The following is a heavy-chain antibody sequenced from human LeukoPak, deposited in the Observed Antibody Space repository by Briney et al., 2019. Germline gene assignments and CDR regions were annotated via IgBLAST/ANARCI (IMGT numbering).Heavy chain of an antibody. CDR3: ARPTYCGFDCYLNFDY. CDR1: GYTFATYF. J-gene: IGHJ4*02. Sequence: ASVKVSCKTSGYTFATYFMHWVRQAPGQGLEWMGYIQPNSGVTNYAQKFRGRVTMTWDTSISAAYIELSGLTSDDTAIYYCARPTYCGFDCYLNFDYWGQGTLVTVSS. D-gene: IGHD2-21*02. V-gene: IGHV1-2*02. CDR2: IQPNSGVT.